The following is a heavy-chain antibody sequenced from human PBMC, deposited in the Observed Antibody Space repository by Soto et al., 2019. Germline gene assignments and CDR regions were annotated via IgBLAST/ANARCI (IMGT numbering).Heavy chain of an antibody. CDR1: GVTFSSYG. CDR2: IKQDGSEK. Sequence: PGGSLRLSFAASGVTFSSYGMHWVRQAPGKGLEWVANIKQDGSEKYYVDSVKGRFTISRDNAKNSLYLQMNSLRAEDTAVYYCARFYYDSSGYLPSPYYYYYGMDVWGQGTTVTVSS. CDR3: ARFYYDSSGYLPSPYYYYYGMDV. D-gene: IGHD3-22*01. J-gene: IGHJ6*02. V-gene: IGHV3-7*01.